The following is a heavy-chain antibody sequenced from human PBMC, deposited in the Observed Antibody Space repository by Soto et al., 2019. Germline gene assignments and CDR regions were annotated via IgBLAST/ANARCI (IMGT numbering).Heavy chain of an antibody. CDR1: GFTFGSYA. J-gene: IGHJ4*02. Sequence: GGSLRLSCAASGFTFGSYAMSWVRQAPGKGLEWVSAISGSGGSTYYADSVKGRFTTSRDNSKNTLYLQMNSLRAEDTAVYYCAKLNGQVRGVIIVWGQGTLVTVSS. V-gene: IGHV3-23*01. CDR3: AKLNGQVRGVIIV. D-gene: IGHD3-10*01. CDR2: ISGSGGST.